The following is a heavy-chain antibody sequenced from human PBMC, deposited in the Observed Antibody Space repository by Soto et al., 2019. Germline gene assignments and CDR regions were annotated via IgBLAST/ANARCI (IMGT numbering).Heavy chain of an antibody. J-gene: IGHJ4*02. CDR2: IWYDGSNK. Sequence: QVQLVESGGGVVQPGRSLRLSCAASGFTFSSYGMHWVRQAPGKGLEWVAVIWYDGSNKYYADSVKGRFTISRDNSKNTLYLQMNSLRAEDTAVYYCARDRITMVRGDPFDYWCQGTLVTVSS. D-gene: IGHD3-10*01. V-gene: IGHV3-33*01. CDR1: GFTFSSYG. CDR3: ARDRITMVRGDPFDY.